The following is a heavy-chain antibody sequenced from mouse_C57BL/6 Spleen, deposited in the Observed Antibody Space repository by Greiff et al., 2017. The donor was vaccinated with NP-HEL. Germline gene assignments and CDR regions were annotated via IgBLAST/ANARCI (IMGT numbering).Heavy chain of an antibody. V-gene: IGHV14-1*01. CDR2: IDPEDGDT. CDR3: TTEYYGSSYHFDY. D-gene: IGHD1-1*01. Sequence: EVQLQQSGAELVRPGASVKLSCTASGFNIKDYYMHWVKQRPEQGLEWIGRIDPEDGDTEYAPKFQGKATMTADTSSNTAYLQLSSLTSEDTAVYYCTTEYYGSSYHFDYWGQGTTLTVSS. J-gene: IGHJ2*01. CDR1: GFNIKDYY.